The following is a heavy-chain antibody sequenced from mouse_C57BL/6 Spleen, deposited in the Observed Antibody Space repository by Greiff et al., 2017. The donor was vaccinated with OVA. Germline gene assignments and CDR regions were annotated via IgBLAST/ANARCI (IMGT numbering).Heavy chain of an antibody. D-gene: IGHD1-1*01. CDR2: LYPCCGST. Sequence: QVQLQQPGAELVKPGASVKLSCKASGYTFTSYCITWVKQRPGQGLEWIGYLYPCCGSTNYNEKFKCKATLTVDTSSSTAYMQLHSLTSEDSAVDVCARPGAVGEGDMDDWGKGTTVTVAS. CDR3: ARPGAVGEGDMDD. V-gene: IGHV1-55*01. CDR1: GYTFTSYC. J-gene: IGHJ4*01.